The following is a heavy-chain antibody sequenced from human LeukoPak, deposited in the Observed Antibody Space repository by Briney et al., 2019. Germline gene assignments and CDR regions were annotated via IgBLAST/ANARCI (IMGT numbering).Heavy chain of an antibody. J-gene: IGHJ6*03. CDR3: ARVRFLEWLGYYYYMDV. V-gene: IGHV3-7*01. D-gene: IGHD3-3*01. Sequence: GGSLRLSCAASGFTFSSYWMSWVRQAPGKGLEWVANIKQDGSEKYYVDSVKGRFTISRDNAKNSLYLQMNSLRAEDTAVYYCARVRFLEWLGYYYYMDVWGKGTTVTVSS. CDR2: IKQDGSEK. CDR1: GFTFSSYW.